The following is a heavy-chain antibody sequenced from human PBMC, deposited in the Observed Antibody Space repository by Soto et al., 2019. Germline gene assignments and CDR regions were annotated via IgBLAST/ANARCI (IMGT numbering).Heavy chain of an antibody. CDR3: ARDSTYYDILTGSQGMDV. CDR1: GGSISSGGYY. Sequence: QVQLQESGPGLVKPSQTLSLTCTVSGGSISSGGYYWSWIRQHPGKGLEWIGYIYYSGSTYYNPCFKSRVTISVDTSKNQFSLKLSSVTAADTAVYYCARDSTYYDILTGSQGMDVWGQGTTVTVSS. CDR2: IYYSGST. J-gene: IGHJ6*02. V-gene: IGHV4-31*03. D-gene: IGHD3-9*01.